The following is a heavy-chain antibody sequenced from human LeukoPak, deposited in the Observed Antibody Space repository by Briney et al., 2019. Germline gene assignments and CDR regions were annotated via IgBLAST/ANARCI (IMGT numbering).Heavy chain of an antibody. CDR2: ISSSSSTI. Sequence: GGSLRLSCAASGFTFSSYSMNWVRQAPGKGLEWVSYISSSSSTIYYADSVKGRFTISRDNAKNSLYLQMDSLRAEDTAVYYCARAGRYSSGWFRGNWFDPWGQGTLVTVSS. V-gene: IGHV3-48*01. CDR1: GFTFSSYS. J-gene: IGHJ5*02. CDR3: ARAGRYSSGWFRGNWFDP. D-gene: IGHD6-19*01.